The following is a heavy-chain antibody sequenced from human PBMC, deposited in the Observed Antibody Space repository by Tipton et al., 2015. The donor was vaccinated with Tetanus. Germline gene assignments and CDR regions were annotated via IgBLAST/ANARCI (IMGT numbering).Heavy chain of an antibody. CDR3: ARGGRDAYNNPLGAFDV. CDR2: INQRGT. D-gene: IGHD5-24*01. J-gene: IGHJ3*01. CDR1: GGSSSSFY. V-gene: IGHV4-34*01. Sequence: TLSLTCAVYGGSSSSFYWSWIRQPPGGGLEWIGEINQRGTSYNPSLKTRATISVDSSKTQLFLNLTSVTAADTAVYYCARGGRDAYNNPLGAFDVWGRGTTVTVSS.